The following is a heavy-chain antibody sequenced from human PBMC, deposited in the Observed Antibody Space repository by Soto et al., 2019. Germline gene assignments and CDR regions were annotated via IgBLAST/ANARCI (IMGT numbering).Heavy chain of an antibody. J-gene: IGHJ4*02. CDR1: GFSLTTGGVG. Sequence: QITLKESGPTLVKSTQNLTLTCTFSGFSLTTGGVGVAWIRQPPRKALEWLAVIYWDDDKRYSPSLKSRLTLTKDTSKNQVVLTMTNMDPLDTATYYCAHRLGIRNDYWGQGALVIVSS. V-gene: IGHV2-5*02. CDR2: IYWDDDK. D-gene: IGHD1-26*01. CDR3: AHRLGIRNDY.